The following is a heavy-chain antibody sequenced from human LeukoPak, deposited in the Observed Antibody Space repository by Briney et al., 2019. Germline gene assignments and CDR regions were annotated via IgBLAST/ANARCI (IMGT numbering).Heavy chain of an antibody. CDR2: ISGNGGST. Sequence: GGSLRLSCAASRFTFATYAMNWVRQAPGEGLEWVSTISGNGGSTYYADSVKGRFTLSRDNSKSTLYLEMNSLRPEDTAVYYCAKAVVSGSSSLLFFDYWGQGILVTVSS. J-gene: IGHJ4*02. V-gene: IGHV3-23*01. CDR1: RFTFATYA. D-gene: IGHD3-22*01. CDR3: AKAVVSGSSSLLFFDY.